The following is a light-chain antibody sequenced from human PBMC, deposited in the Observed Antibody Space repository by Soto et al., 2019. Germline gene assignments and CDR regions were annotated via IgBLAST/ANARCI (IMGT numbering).Light chain of an antibody. CDR1: QSLLHRNGYNY. CDR3: MQALQTPYT. Sequence: DIVMTQSPLSLPVTPGEPAAISCRSSQSLLHRNGYNYLDWYLQKPGQSPQLLIYLGSNRASGVPDRFSGSGSGTEFTLKISRVDTEDVGFYYCMQALQTPYTFGQGTKLEIK. CDR2: LGS. J-gene: IGKJ2*01. V-gene: IGKV2-28*01.